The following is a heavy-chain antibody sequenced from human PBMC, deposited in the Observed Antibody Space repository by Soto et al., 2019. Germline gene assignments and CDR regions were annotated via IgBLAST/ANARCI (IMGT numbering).Heavy chain of an antibody. D-gene: IGHD3-22*01. V-gene: IGHV4-30-2*01. CDR1: GGSLSSGCYS. CDR3: ARGSKEGYYYDSSGYCGNAFDI. CDR2: IYHSGST. J-gene: IGHJ3*02. Sequence: TLSLTCAVSGGSLSSGCYSWSWIRQPPGKGLEWIGYIYHSGSTYYNPSLKSRVTISVDRSKNQFSLKLRSVTAADTAVYYCARGSKEGYYYDSSGYCGNAFDIWGQGTMAPVS.